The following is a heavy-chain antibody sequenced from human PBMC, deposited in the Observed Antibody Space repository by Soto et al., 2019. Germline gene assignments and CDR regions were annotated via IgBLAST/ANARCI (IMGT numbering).Heavy chain of an antibody. CDR2: INHSGST. CDR1: GVSFSGYY. V-gene: IGHV4-34*01. J-gene: IGHJ6*03. Sequence: PSETLSLTCAVYGVSFSGYYWSWIRQPPGKGLEWIGEINHSGSTNYNPSLKSRVTISVDTSKNQFSLKLSSVTAADTAVYYCARGNIVVVVAATSYYYYYMDVWGKGTTVTVSS. D-gene: IGHD2-15*01. CDR3: ARGNIVVVVAATSYYYYYMDV.